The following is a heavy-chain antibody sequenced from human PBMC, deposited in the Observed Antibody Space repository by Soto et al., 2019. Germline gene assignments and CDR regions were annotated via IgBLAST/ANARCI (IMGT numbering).Heavy chain of an antibody. J-gene: IGHJ3*02. CDR2: ISAYNGNT. CDR3: ARGWPLNSGYVRVGAFDI. CDR1: GYTFTSYG. Sequence: ASVKVSCKASGYTFTSYGISWVRQAPGQGLEWMGWISAYNGNTNYAQKLQGRVTMTTDTSTSTAYMELRSLRSDDTAVYYCARGWPLNSGYVRVGAFDIWGQGTMVTVS. V-gene: IGHV1-18*01. D-gene: IGHD5-12*01.